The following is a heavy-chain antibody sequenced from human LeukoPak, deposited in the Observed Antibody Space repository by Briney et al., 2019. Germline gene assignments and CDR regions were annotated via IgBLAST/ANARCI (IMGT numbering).Heavy chain of an antibody. D-gene: IGHD1-26*01. J-gene: IGHJ4*02. CDR2: ISGSGGST. CDR3: AKEEQDY. V-gene: IGHV3-23*01. CDR1: GGSISSGDYY. Sequence: PSETLSLTCTVSGGSISSGDYYWSWIRQAPGKGLEWVSAISGSGGSTYYADSVKGRFTISRDNSKNTLYLQMNSLRAEDTAVYYCAKEEQDYWGQGTLVTVSS.